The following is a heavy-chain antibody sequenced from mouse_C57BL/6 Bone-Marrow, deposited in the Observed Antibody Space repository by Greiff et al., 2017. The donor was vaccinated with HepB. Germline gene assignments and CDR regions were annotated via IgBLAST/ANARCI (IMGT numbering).Heavy chain of an antibody. V-gene: IGHV5-4*01. D-gene: IGHD3-1*01. CDR1: GFTFSSYA. J-gene: IGHJ3*01. Sequence: EVKLVESGGGLVKPGGSLKLSCAASGFTFSSYAMSWVRQTPEKRLEWVATISDGGSYTYYPDNVKGRFTISRDNAKNNLYLQMSHLKSEDTAMYYCARDWGYLFAYWGQGTLVTVSA. CDR3: ARDWGYLFAY. CDR2: ISDGGSYT.